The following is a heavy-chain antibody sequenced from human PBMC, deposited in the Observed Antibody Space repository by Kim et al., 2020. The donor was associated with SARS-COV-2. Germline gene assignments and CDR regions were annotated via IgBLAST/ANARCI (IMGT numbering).Heavy chain of an antibody. CDR3: VRDGSGARGDLDY. CDR1: GFTFSIFG. D-gene: IGHD3-10*01. CDR2: ISGSGDYI. J-gene: IGHJ4*02. Sequence: GGSLRLSCAASGFTFSIFGIYWVRQAPERGLEYLSYISGSGDYISYTDSVKGRFTISRDNDKNSVYLQMTSLRDEDTAVYYCVRDGSGARGDLDYWGQGTLVTVSS. V-gene: IGHV3-48*02.